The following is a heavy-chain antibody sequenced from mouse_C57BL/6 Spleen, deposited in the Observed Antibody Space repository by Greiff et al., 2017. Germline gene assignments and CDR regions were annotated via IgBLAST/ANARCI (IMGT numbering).Heavy chain of an antibody. J-gene: IGHJ4*01. Sequence: EVMLVESGGGLVQPGGSLSLSCAASGFTFTDYYMSWVRQPPGKALEWLGFIRNKANGYTTEYSASVKGRFTISRDNSQSILYLQMNALRAEDSATYYCARYDGNYFMDYWGQGTSVTVSS. D-gene: IGHD2-1*01. CDR1: GFTFTDYY. CDR3: ARYDGNYFMDY. CDR2: IRNKANGYTT. V-gene: IGHV7-3*01.